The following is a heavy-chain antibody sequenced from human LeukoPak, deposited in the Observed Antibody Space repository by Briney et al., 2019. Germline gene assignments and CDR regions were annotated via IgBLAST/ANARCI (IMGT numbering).Heavy chain of an antibody. Sequence: ASVKVSCKVSGYTLTELSMHGVGQAPGKGLEWVGGFDPEDGETIYAQKFQGRVTMTEDTSTDTAYMEQSSLRSEDTAVYYCATVPNNCNGFGGDCWGQGTLVTVSS. V-gene: IGHV1-24*01. CDR2: FDPEDGET. J-gene: IGHJ4*02. CDR1: GYTLTELS. D-gene: IGHD1-20*01. CDR3: ATVPNNCNGFGGDC.